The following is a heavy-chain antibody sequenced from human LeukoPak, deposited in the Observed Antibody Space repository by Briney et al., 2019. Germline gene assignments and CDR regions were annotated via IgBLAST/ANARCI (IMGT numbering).Heavy chain of an antibody. J-gene: IGHJ4*02. CDR3: SRGGRGSSWAHYFYY. Sequence: PGGPLQISFQGSGSRFPTYWIGWVRQLPGKGLEGTEIFYPGDSDTRYSPSFKGHVTISAANSISTASLKWSSLQAADTPFFYCSRGGRGSSWAHYFYYWGQGTLGTGSS. V-gene: IGHV5-51*01. D-gene: IGHD6-13*01. CDR2: FYPGDSDT. CDR1: GSRFPTYW.